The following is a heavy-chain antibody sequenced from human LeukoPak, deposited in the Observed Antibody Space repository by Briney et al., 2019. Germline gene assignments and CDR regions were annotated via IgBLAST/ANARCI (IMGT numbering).Heavy chain of an antibody. D-gene: IGHD3-10*01. CDR1: GGSISSYY. CDR3: ARVEEGYGSGRRENYYYYSMDV. J-gene: IGHJ6*03. Sequence: PSETLSLTCTVFGGSISSYYWTWIRQPSGKGLEWNGYIYYRGSTNYNPSLKSRVTISVDTSKNQFSLKLTSVTAADTAAYYCARVEEGYGSGRRENYYYYSMDVWGKGTTVTISS. V-gene: IGHV4-59*01. CDR2: IYYRGST.